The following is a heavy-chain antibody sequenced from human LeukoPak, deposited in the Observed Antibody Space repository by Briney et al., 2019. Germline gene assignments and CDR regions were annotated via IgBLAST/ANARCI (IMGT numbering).Heavy chain of an antibody. CDR1: GGSISSGDYY. CDR2: IYYSGST. Sequence: PSQTLSLTCTVSGGSISSGDYYWSWIRQPPGKGLEWIGYIYYSGSTYYNPSLKSRVTISVDTSKNQFSLKLSSVTAADTAVYYCARLPTTVNAFDIWGQGTMVTASS. CDR3: ARLPTTVNAFDI. D-gene: IGHD4-17*01. V-gene: IGHV4-30-4*08. J-gene: IGHJ3*02.